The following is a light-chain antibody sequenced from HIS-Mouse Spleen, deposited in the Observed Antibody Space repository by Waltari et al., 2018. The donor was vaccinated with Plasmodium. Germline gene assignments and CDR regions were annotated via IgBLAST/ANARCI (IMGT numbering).Light chain of an antibody. Sequence: SYELTQPPSVSVSPGQTASLTCSGDALPNKYAYWYQQKTGQAPVLVIYEDSKRPSGIPERFSGSSSGTMATLTISGAQVEDEADYYCYSTDSSGNHRVFGGGTKLTVL. V-gene: IGLV3-10*01. CDR3: YSTDSSGNHRV. CDR1: ALPNKY. J-gene: IGLJ3*02. CDR2: EDS.